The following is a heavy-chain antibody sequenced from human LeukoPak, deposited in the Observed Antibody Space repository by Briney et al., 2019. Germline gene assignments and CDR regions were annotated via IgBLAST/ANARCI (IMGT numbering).Heavy chain of an antibody. D-gene: IGHD1-26*01. J-gene: IGHJ4*02. CDR1: GGSISSYY. Sequence: SETLSLTCTVSGGSISSYYWSWIRQPPGKGLEWIGHIYYSGSTNYNPSLKSRVTISVDTSKNQFSLKLSSVTAADTAVYYCARHFGSYFDYWGQGTLVTVSS. V-gene: IGHV4-59*08. CDR3: ARHFGSYFDY. CDR2: IYYSGST.